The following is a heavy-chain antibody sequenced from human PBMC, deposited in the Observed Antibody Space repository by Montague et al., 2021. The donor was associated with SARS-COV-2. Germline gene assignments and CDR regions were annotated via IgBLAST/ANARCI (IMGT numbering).Heavy chain of an antibody. Sequence: SETRSLTCTVSGGSVSSGSYYWSWIRQPPGKGLEWIGYIYYSGSTNYNPSLKSRVTISVDTSKNQFSLKLSSVTAADTAVYYCARDGMGYYDSSGYYRGFQHWGQGTLVTVSS. J-gene: IGHJ1*01. CDR1: GGSVSSGSYY. CDR3: ARDGMGYYDSSGYYRGFQH. V-gene: IGHV4-61*01. D-gene: IGHD3-22*01. CDR2: IYYSGST.